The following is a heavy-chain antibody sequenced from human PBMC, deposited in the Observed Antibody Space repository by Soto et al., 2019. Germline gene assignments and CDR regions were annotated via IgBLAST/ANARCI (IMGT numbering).Heavy chain of an antibody. CDR1: GFTFSSYA. CDR2: ISFDGSNE. J-gene: IGHJ5*02. D-gene: IGHD3-22*01. V-gene: IGHV3-30-3*02. Sequence: GGSLRLSCAASGFTFSSYAMHWIRQAPGKGLEWVAIISFDGSNEYYADSVKGRFTTSRDNSKNTLYLQVRSLRAEDTAVYYCAKTSYYDRSGYYQNWLDPWGQGTLVTVSS. CDR3: AKTSYYDRSGYYQNWLDP.